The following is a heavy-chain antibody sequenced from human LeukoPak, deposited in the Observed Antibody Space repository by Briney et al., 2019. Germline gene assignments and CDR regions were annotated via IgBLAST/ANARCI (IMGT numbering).Heavy chain of an antibody. Sequence: GGSLRLSCTASGFTFGDYAMSWVRQAPGKGLEWVGFIRSKAYGGTTEYAASVKGRFTISRDDSKSIAYLQMNSLKTEDTAVYYCTRSVKAAAGNFDYWGQGTLVTVSS. J-gene: IGHJ4*02. V-gene: IGHV3-49*04. D-gene: IGHD6-13*01. CDR1: GFTFGDYA. CDR2: IRSKAYGGTT. CDR3: TRSVKAAAGNFDY.